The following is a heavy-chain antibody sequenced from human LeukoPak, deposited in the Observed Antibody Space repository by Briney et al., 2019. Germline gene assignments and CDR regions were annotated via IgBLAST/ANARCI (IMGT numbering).Heavy chain of an antibody. J-gene: IGHJ3*02. CDR3: ARGLVRVYSSSPRPFDI. CDR1: GFTISTYW. Sequence: GGSLRLSCAASGFTISTYWMDWLRQAPGKALVGVSHIKSDGSSRNYADSVKARFTISRDNAKNKLYLQMNSLRAEETAVYYCARGLVRVYSSSPRPFDIWGQGTMVTVSS. D-gene: IGHD6-19*01. V-gene: IGHV3-74*01. CDR2: IKSDGSSR.